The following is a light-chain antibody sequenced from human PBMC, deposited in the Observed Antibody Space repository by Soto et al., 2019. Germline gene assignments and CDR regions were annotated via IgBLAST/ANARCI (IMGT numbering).Light chain of an antibody. Sequence: EIVLTQSPGTLSLSPGDRATLSCRASQSVGKYLVWYQQKPGRAPRLLIYDASNRATGIPARFSGSGSGTDFTLTISSLEPEDFAVYYCQHFGSSLRTFGQGTKVDIK. CDR3: QHFGSSLRT. CDR1: QSVGKY. CDR2: DAS. J-gene: IGKJ1*01. V-gene: IGKV3-20*01.